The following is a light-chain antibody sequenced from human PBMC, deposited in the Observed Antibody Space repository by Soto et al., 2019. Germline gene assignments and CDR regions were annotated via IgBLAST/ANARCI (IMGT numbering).Light chain of an antibody. V-gene: IGLV2-8*01. Sequence: QSALTQPPSASGSPGQSVTISCPGTSSDVGGYNYVSWYQQHPGKAPKLMIYEVSKRPSGVPDRFSGSKSGNTASLTVSGLQAEYEADYYCSSYAGSNPVVFGGGTKLTVL. CDR1: SSDVGGYNY. J-gene: IGLJ2*01. CDR3: SSYAGSNPVV. CDR2: EVS.